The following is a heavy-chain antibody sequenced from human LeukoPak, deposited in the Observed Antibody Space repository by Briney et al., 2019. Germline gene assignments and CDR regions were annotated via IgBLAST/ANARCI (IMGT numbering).Heavy chain of an antibody. CDR1: GYTSSRPD. CDR2: MSYIDNI. Sequence: ASAKVSCKASGYTSSRPDINWVRQAPGKGLEWLGYMSYIDNIGYAQKFQGRLTFSRDTSITTAYMELSSLRSEDTAVYYCARYTIAHGFDMWGKEQWSPSLQ. CDR3: ARYTIAHGFDM. J-gene: IGHJ3*02. D-gene: IGHD2-21*01. V-gene: IGHV1-8*02.